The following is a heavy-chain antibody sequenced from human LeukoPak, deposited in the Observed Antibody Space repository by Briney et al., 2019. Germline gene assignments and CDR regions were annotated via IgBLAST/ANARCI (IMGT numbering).Heavy chain of an antibody. CDR2: IYAGNSDA. Sequence: GESLKISCQGFGYPFTTSWIGWVRQLPGKGLEWTAIIYAGNSDAKYSPSFQGQVSISADKSISTAYLQWSSLKASDTAMYYCARLDIVGAGPFDYWGQGTLDTVSS. D-gene: IGHD1-26*01. CDR1: GYPFTTSW. CDR3: ARLDIVGAGPFDY. J-gene: IGHJ4*02. V-gene: IGHV5-51*01.